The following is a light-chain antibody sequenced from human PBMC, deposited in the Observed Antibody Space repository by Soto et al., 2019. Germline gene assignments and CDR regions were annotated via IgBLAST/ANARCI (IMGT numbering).Light chain of an antibody. Sequence: QSALTQPPSASGSPGQSVTISCTGTSSDVGGYNYVSWYQQHPGKAPKLIIYEVNKRPSGVPDRFSGSKSGSTASLTVSGLQAEDEADYYCSSKTSSGTLYVFGTGTKVTVL. J-gene: IGLJ1*01. V-gene: IGLV2-8*01. CDR2: EVN. CDR1: SSDVGGYNY. CDR3: SSKTSSGTLYV.